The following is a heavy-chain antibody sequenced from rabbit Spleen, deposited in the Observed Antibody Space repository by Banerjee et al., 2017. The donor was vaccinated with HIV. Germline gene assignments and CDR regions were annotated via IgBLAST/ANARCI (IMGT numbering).Heavy chain of an antibody. Sequence: QEQLVESGGGLVQPEGSLTLTCKASGLDFSSSYYMCWVRQAPGKGPEWIACIYNGDGSTYYASWVNGRFTISKTSSTTVTLQMTSLTAADTATYFCARDRYGYAGSADVYLNLWGPGTLVTVS. CDR3: ARDRYGYAGSADVYLNL. V-gene: IGHV1S47*01. D-gene: IGHD4-2*01. CDR1: GLDFSSSYY. CDR2: IYNGDGST. J-gene: IGHJ4*01.